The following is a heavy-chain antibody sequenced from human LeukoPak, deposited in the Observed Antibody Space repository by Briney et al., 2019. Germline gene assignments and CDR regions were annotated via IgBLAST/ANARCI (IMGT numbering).Heavy chain of an antibody. J-gene: IGHJ4*02. D-gene: IGHD2-2*01. Sequence: PGGSLRLSCAASGFTFSNAWMSWVRQAPGKGLEWVGRIKSKTDGATTDYAAPVKGRFSISRDDSKNTLYLQMNSLKTEDTAVYHCTTLYGYCSSTSCSGGWGQGTLVTVSS. CDR3: TTLYGYCSSTSCSGG. CDR1: GFTFSNAW. V-gene: IGHV3-15*01. CDR2: IKSKTDGATT.